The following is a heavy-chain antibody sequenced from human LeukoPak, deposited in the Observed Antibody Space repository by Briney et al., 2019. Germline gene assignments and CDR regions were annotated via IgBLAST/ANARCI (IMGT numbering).Heavy chain of an antibody. CDR3: ARGLPTASYYYMDV. D-gene: IGHD2-2*01. CDR2: INPNSGGT. V-gene: IGHV1-2*06. Sequence: ASVKVSCRTSRSTFTDYYMHWVRQAPGQGLEWMGRINPNSGGTNYAQNFQGRVTMTRDTSITTAYMELSRLRSDGTAVYYCARGLPTASYYYMDVWGKGTTVTVSS. J-gene: IGHJ6*03. CDR1: RSTFTDYY.